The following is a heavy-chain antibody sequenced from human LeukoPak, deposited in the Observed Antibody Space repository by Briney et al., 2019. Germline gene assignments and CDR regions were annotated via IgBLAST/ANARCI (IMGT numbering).Heavy chain of an antibody. Sequence: GGSLRLSCAASGFTFSSYAMSWVRQAPGKGLEWVSAISGSGGSTYYADSVKGRFTISRDNSKNTLYLQMNSLRAEDTAVYYCAEVPAKGYCTNGVCYFDYWGQGTLVTVSS. CDR1: GFTFSSYA. D-gene: IGHD2-8*01. CDR3: AEVPAKGYCTNGVCYFDY. CDR2: ISGSGGST. V-gene: IGHV3-23*01. J-gene: IGHJ4*02.